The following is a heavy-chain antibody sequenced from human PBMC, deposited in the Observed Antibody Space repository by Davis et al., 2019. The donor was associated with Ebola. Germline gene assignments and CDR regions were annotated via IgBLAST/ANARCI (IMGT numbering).Heavy chain of an antibody. CDR2: IWYDGSNK. J-gene: IGHJ4*02. CDR3: ARDGADCTSTSCYSFLLHGDY. CDR1: GFTFSSYG. V-gene: IGHV3-33*01. D-gene: IGHD2-2*02. Sequence: GESLKISCAASGFTFSSYGMHWVRQAPGKGLEWVAVIWYDGSNKYYADSVKGRFTISRDNSKNTLYLQVNSLRAEDTAMYYCARDGADCTSTSCYSFLLHGDYWGQGTLVTVSS.